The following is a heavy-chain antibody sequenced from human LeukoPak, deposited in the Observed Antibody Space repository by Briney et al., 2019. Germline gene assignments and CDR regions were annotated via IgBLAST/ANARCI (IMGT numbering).Heavy chain of an antibody. J-gene: IGHJ4*02. CDR1: GGSFSGYY. D-gene: IGHD6-19*01. CDR3: ARGQEEAVAGTGVDY. CDR2: INHSGST. Sequence: NPSETLSLTCAVYGGSFSGYYWSWIRQPPGKGLEWIGEINHSGSTNYNPSLKSRVTISVDTSKNQFSLKLSSVTAADTAVYYCARGQEEAVAGTGVDYWGQGTLVTVSS. V-gene: IGHV4-34*01.